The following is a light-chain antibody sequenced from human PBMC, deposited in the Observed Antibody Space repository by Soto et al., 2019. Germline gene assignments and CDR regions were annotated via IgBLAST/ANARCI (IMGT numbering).Light chain of an antibody. CDR2: DAS. Sequence: EIVLTQSPATPPLSPGERATLSCRASQSVSSYLACYQQKPGQAPRLLIYDASNRATGIPARFSGSGSGTDFPLTISSLEPEDFAVYYCQQRSNWPPYTFGQGTKLEIK. CDR3: QQRSNWPPYT. CDR1: QSVSSY. V-gene: IGKV3-11*01. J-gene: IGKJ2*01.